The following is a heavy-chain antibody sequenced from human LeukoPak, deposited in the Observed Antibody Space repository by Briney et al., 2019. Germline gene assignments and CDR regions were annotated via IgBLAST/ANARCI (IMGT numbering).Heavy chain of an antibody. Sequence: GGSLRLSCAASGFTFSRYWMHWVRQAPGKGLVWVSRINGDGSSTTYADSVKGRFTISRDNAKNTLYLQMNSLRDEDTAVYYCARGYSWGCDSWGQGTLVTVSS. J-gene: IGHJ5*02. CDR2: INGDGSST. CDR3: ARGYSWGCDS. V-gene: IGHV3-74*01. CDR1: GFTFSRYW. D-gene: IGHD3-22*01.